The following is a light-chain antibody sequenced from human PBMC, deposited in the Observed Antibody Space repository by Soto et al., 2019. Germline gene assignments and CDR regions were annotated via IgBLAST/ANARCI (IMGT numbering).Light chain of an antibody. CDR2: GAS. J-gene: IGKJ5*01. V-gene: IGKV3-15*01. CDR1: QSVSSY. Sequence: EIVLTQSPATLSLSPGEGATLSCRASQSVSSYLAWYQQKPGQAPRLLIYGASIRATGIPARFSGSGSWTEFTLTISSLQSEDFAVYYCQQYNTWPPITFGQGTRLEIK. CDR3: QQYNTWPPIT.